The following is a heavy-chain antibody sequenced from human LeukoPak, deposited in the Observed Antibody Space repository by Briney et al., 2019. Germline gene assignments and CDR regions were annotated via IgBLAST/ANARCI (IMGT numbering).Heavy chain of an antibody. D-gene: IGHD5-18*01. CDR1: GFTFSSYS. V-gene: IGHV3-48*04. Sequence: GGSLRLSCAASGFTFSSYSMNWVRQTPGKGLEWVAYISSSSSTIYYADSVKGRFTISRDNAKNSLYLQMNSLRAEDTAVYYCARVRGIQLWLRAFDIWGQGTMVTVSS. CDR2: ISSSSSTI. J-gene: IGHJ3*02. CDR3: ARVRGIQLWLRAFDI.